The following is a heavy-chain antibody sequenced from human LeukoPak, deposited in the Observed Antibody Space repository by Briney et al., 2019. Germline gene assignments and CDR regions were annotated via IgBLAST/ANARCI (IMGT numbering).Heavy chain of an antibody. D-gene: IGHD1-26*01. CDR1: GGTFSSFG. V-gene: IGHV1-69*13. J-gene: IGHJ4*02. CDR3: ATMKRSYSVFDS. CDR2: IIPVFGTP. Sequence: GASVKVSCKASGGTFSSFGLNWVRQAPGQGLEWMGGIIPVFGTPNHAQKFQDRVTTTADDSTGTAYMELGSLTSEDTAVYYCATMKRSYSVFDSWGQGTLVTVSS.